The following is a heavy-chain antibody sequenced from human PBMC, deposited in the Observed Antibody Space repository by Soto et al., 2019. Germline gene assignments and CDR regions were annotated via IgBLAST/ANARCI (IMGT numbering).Heavy chain of an antibody. CDR1: GYTFANFG. CDR2: ISPFNGHT. V-gene: IGHV1-18*01. Sequence: ASVKVSCKASGYTFANFGSRWMRQAPGQGLEWMGWISPFNGHTHYAQKFQGRVALTTDTSTSTAFLLLRSLRSDDTAAYYCAREPPRATAGLNYFDPWGQGTLVTVSS. J-gene: IGHJ5*02. D-gene: IGHD6-13*01. CDR3: AREPPRATAGLNYFDP.